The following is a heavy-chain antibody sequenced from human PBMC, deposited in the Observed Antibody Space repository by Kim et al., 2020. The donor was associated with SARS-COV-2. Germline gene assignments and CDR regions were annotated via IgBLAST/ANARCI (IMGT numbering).Heavy chain of an antibody. J-gene: IGHJ5*02. Sequence: WMGAIVPSLGTTNYAQNFQGTVSITADVSTSTVYMELFSLRPEDTALYYCARGGPISGAAIPPNSWFDPWGQGTLVTVSS. D-gene: IGHD3-3*01. V-gene: IGHV1-69*01. CDR2: IVPSLGTT. CDR3: ARGGPISGAAIPPNSWFDP.